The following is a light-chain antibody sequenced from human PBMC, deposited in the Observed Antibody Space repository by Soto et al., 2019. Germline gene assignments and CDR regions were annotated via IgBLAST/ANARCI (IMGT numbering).Light chain of an antibody. Sequence: EIVMTQSPATLSVSPGERATLSCRASQSVYSNLAWYQQKPGQAPRLLIYGASTRATGVPAKFSASGSGTEFTLTISSLQSEDSAVYYCQQYDICPSTFGQGTKVEIK. CDR1: QSVYSN. V-gene: IGKV3-15*01. CDR3: QQYDICPST. CDR2: GAS. J-gene: IGKJ1*01.